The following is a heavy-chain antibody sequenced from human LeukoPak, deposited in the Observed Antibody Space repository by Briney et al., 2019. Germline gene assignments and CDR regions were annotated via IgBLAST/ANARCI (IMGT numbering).Heavy chain of an antibody. J-gene: IGHJ4*02. CDR2: IYTSGST. D-gene: IGHD3-22*01. V-gene: IGHV4-4*07. Sequence: SETLSLTCTVSGGSISSYYWSWIRQPAGKGLEWIGRIYTSGSTNYNPSLKSRVTISVDTSKNQFSLKLSSVTAADTAVYYCARVPGYYDSSGYYIPRGYYFDYWGQGTLVTVSS. CDR1: GGSISSYY. CDR3: ARVPGYYDSSGYYIPRGYYFDY.